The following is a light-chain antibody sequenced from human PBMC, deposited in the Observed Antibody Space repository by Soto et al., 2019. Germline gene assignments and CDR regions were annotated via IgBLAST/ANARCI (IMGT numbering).Light chain of an antibody. Sequence: EIVLTQSPGTLSLSPGERATLSCRAIQSVSSRYLAWYQQKPGQAPRLLIYGASSRATGIPDRFSGSGSGTDFTLTISRLEPEDFAVYYCQQYSNWPPITFGQGTRLEIK. V-gene: IGKV3-20*01. CDR3: QQYSNWPPIT. J-gene: IGKJ5*01. CDR2: GAS. CDR1: QSVSSRY.